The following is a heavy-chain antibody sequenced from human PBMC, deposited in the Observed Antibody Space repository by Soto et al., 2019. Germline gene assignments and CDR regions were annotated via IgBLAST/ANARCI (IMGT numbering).Heavy chain of an antibody. CDR1: GGSISSGGYS. V-gene: IGHV4-30-2*01. J-gene: IGHJ6*02. D-gene: IGHD5-12*01. Sequence: PSETLSLTCAVSGGSISSGGYSWSWIRQPPGKGLEWIGYIYHSGSTYYNPSLKSRVTISVDRSKNQFSLKLSSVTAADTAVYYCARGYNGYEKRYAMDVWGQGTTVTVSS. CDR2: IYHSGST. CDR3: ARGYNGYEKRYAMDV.